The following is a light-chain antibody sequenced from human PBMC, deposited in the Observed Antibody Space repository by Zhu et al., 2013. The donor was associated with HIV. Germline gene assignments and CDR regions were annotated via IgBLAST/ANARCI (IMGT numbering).Light chain of an antibody. V-gene: IGLV1-44*01. CDR1: SSNIGSNT. J-gene: IGLJ3*02. CDR2: SND. CDR3: AAWDGSLNVGV. Sequence: QSVVTQPPSSSGTPGQRVTISCSGNSSNIGSNTVNWYQQLPGTAPKLLIYSNDKRPSRVPDRFSGSKSGTSASLAISGLQSEDEADYYCAAWDGSLNVGVFGGGTKLTVL.